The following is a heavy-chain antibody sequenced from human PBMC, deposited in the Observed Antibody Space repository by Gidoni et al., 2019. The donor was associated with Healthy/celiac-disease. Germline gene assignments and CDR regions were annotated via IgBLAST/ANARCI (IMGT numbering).Heavy chain of an antibody. D-gene: IGHD6-6*01. CDR1: GFTFSSYG. CDR2: ISYDGSNK. Sequence: QVQLVESGGGVVQPGRSLRLSCAASGFTFSSYGMHWVRQAPGKGLEWVAVISYDGSNKYYADSVKGRFTISRDNSKNTLYLQMNSLRAEDTAVYYCAKGAPGSIAARRSYWGQGTLVTVSS. V-gene: IGHV3-30*18. CDR3: AKGAPGSIAARRSY. J-gene: IGHJ4*02.